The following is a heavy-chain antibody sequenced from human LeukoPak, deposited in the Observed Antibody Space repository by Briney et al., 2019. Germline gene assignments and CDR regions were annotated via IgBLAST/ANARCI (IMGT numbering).Heavy chain of an antibody. CDR3: ARALWDY. CDR2: VYSDGNT. D-gene: IGHD3-16*01. CDR1: GFSFSDYA. Sequence: PGGSLRLSCAASGFSFSDYAIYWVRQAPGKGLEWVSVVYSDGNTYYADSVRGRFTISRDNSKNTVSLQMNRLRVEDTAVYYCARALWDYWGQGTLVTVSS. V-gene: IGHV3-66*01. J-gene: IGHJ4*02.